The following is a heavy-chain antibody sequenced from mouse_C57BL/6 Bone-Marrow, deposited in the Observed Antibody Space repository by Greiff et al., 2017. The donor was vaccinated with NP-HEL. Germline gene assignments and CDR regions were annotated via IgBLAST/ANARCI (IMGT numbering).Heavy chain of an antibody. Sequence: EVQLVESGGGLVQPGGSLKLSCAASGFTFSDYYMYWVRQTPEKRLEWVAYISNGGGSTYYPDTVKGRFTISRDNAKNTLYLQMSRLKSEDTAMYYCARQDYYGTRYFDVWGTGTTVTVSS. CDR2: ISNGGGST. CDR3: ARQDYYGTRYFDV. CDR1: GFTFSDYY. D-gene: IGHD1-1*01. V-gene: IGHV5-12*01. J-gene: IGHJ1*03.